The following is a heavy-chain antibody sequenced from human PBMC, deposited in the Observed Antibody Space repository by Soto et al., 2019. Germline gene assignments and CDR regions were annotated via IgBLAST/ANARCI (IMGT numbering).Heavy chain of an antibody. CDR2: IRGYNGTT. J-gene: IGHJ6*01. CDR1: GYTFNKYG. CDR3: AIGVDVPYYFYGMDA. V-gene: IGHV1-18*03. D-gene: IGHD2-21*01. Sequence: VKVSCKATGYTFNKYGINWVRQDRIQGLELMGWIRGYNGTTKYAQTFQGRVTMTTATSTNTAYMEGRSKRYDGMAVYYCAIGVDVPYYFYGMDAWGLGSTVT.